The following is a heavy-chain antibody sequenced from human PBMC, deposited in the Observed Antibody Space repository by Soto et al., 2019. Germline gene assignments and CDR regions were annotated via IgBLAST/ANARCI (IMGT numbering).Heavy chain of an antibody. CDR2: ISYDGSNK. CDR1: GFTFSSYG. Sequence: PGGSLRLSCAASGFTFSSYGMHWVRQAPGKGLEWVAVISYDGSNKYYADSVKGRFTISRDNSKNTLYLQMNSLRPEDTAVYYCAKDRKSGSGWYWDYWGQGTLVTVSS. V-gene: IGHV3-30*18. CDR3: AKDRKSGSGWYWDY. D-gene: IGHD6-19*01. J-gene: IGHJ4*02.